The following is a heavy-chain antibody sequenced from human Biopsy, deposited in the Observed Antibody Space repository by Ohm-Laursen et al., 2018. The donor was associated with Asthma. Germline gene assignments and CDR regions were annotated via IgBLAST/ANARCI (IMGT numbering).Heavy chain of an antibody. CDR1: GGPFTHYF. Sequence: GTLSLTWTISGGPFTHYFWMWIRQPPGKGLEWIGEINYRGDTNYNPSLESRVSISVDTSTYHFSLRLNSVTAADTAVYYCVRGEEVAGTYFKDWDQGTLVTVSS. CDR3: VRGEEVAGTYFKD. CDR2: INYRGDT. D-gene: IGHD6-19*01. J-gene: IGHJ1*01. V-gene: IGHV4-34*01.